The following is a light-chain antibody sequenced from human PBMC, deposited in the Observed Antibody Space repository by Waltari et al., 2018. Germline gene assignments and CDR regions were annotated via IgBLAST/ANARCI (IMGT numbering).Light chain of an antibody. CDR1: SLIYYY. V-gene: IGLV3-19*01. CDR3: NSRDSSGRHLV. J-gene: IGLJ3*02. CDR2: DQD. Sequence: SSELTQDPAVSVALGQTVRITCQGDSLIYYYASWYQQKPGQATVLVMYDQDTRPSGIPDRFSASSSGNTVSLTIAGAQAEDEADYHCNSRDSSGRHLVFGGGTKLTVL.